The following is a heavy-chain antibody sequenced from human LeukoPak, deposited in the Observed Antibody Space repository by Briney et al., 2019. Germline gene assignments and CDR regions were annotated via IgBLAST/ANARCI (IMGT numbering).Heavy chain of an antibody. Sequence: PSETLSLTCSVSGGSISSSSYYWGWIRQPPGKGLEWTGSIYYSGSTYYNPSLKSRVTISVDTSKNQFSLKLSSVTAADTAVYYCARSPYYYGSVSYYYFDYWGQGTLVTVSS. V-gene: IGHV4-39*07. CDR3: ARSPYYYGSVSYYYFDY. J-gene: IGHJ4*02. D-gene: IGHD3-10*01. CDR1: GGSISSSSYY. CDR2: IYYSGST.